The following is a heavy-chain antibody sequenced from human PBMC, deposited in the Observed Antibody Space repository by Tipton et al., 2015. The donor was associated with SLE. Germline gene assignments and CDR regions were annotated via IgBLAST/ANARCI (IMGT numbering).Heavy chain of an antibody. CDR2: IYHSGTT. CDR1: GASISISNW. D-gene: IGHD2-2*01. Sequence: TLSLTCAVSGASISISNWWGWVRQPPGKGLEWIGEIYHSGTTNYNPSLKSRVTISIDNSKNQFLLKLTSVTAADTAVYFCVGVVPAVTFFDYWGQGILVTVSS. J-gene: IGHJ4*02. CDR3: VGVVPAVTFFDY. V-gene: IGHV4-4*01.